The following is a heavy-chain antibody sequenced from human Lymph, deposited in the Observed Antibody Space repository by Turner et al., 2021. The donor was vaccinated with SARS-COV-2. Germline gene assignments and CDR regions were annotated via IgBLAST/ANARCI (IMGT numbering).Heavy chain of an antibody. J-gene: IGHJ4*02. CDR3: ARDVGAALDY. CDR1: GFTFSSYA. Sequence: QVQLVTSGGGVVQPGRALRRSCAASGFTFSSYAMHWVRQSPGKGLEWVALISYDGSNKYYSDSVKGRFTISRDNSKNTLYLQMNSLRAEDTAVYYCARDVGAALDYWGQGTLVTVSS. CDR2: ISYDGSNK. D-gene: IGHD6-25*01. V-gene: IGHV3-30-3*01.